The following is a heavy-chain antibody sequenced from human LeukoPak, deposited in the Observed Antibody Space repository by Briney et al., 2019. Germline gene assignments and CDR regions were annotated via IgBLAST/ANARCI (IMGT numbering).Heavy chain of an antibody. CDR3: ARDRWVVVGASAIDY. CDR1: GFTFSSYN. Sequence: PGGSLRLSCAASGFTFSSYNMNWVRQAPGKGLEWGSFISGDSTIYYADSVKGRFTISRDNAKNSLHLQMNSLRAEDTAVYYCARDRWVVVGASAIDYWGQGTLVTVSS. D-gene: IGHD1-26*01. CDR2: ISGDSTI. V-gene: IGHV3-48*04. J-gene: IGHJ4*02.